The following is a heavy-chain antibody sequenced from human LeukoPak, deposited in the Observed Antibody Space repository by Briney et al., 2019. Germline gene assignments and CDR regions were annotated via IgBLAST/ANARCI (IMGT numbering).Heavy chain of an antibody. CDR1: GDTFSSYT. D-gene: IGHD2-15*01. Sequence: SVKLSCKASGDTFSSYTICWVRQAPGQGLEWMGRIIPILGIANYAQKFQGSVTITTDESTSTAYMELCSLRSEDTAVYYCARSNVVVVAATPDAFDIWGQGTMVTVSS. CDR3: ARSNVVVVAATPDAFDI. CDR2: IIPILGIA. J-gene: IGHJ3*02. V-gene: IGHV1-69*02.